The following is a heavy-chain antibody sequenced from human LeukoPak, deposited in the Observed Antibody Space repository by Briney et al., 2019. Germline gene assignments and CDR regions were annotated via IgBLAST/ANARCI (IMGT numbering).Heavy chain of an antibody. Sequence: SETLSLTCTVSGGSISSGGYYWSWIRQHPGKGLEWIGYIYYSGSTYYNPSLKSRVTISVDTSKNQFSLKLSSVTAADTAVYYCARTTSGMATSSFWYFDYWGQGTLVTVSS. J-gene: IGHJ4*02. CDR3: ARTTSGMATSSFWYFDY. D-gene: IGHD5-24*01. CDR2: IYYSGST. CDR1: GGSISSGGYY. V-gene: IGHV4-31*03.